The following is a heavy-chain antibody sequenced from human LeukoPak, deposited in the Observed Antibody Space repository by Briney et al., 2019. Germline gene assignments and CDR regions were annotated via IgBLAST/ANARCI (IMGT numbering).Heavy chain of an antibody. Sequence: VGSLRLSCAASGFTFSSYSMNWVRQAPGKGLEWVSYISGSSGTIYYADSVKGRFTISRDSAKNSLYLQMNSLRDDDTAVYYCARERFGDFDYGGQGTLVTVSS. D-gene: IGHD3-10*01. V-gene: IGHV3-48*02. CDR2: ISGSSGTI. CDR3: ARERFGDFDY. J-gene: IGHJ4*02. CDR1: GFTFSSYS.